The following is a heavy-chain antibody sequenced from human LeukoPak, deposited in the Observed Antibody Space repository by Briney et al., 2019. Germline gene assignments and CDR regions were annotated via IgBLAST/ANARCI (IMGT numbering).Heavy chain of an antibody. CDR3: ARGRRPYGDYVAPDY. D-gene: IGHD4-17*01. V-gene: IGHV1-8*01. J-gene: IGHJ4*02. CDR2: MNSKSGNR. Sequence: GASVKVSCKASGYTFTSYDIHWVRQATGQGLEWMGWMNSKSGNRGYAQTFQGRVTMTRDTSISTAYMELSGLTSEDTAVYYCARGRRPYGDYVAPDYWGQGTLVTVSS. CDR1: GYTFTSYD.